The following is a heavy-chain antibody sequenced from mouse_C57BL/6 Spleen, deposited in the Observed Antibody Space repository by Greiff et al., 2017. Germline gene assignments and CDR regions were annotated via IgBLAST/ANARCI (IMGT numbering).Heavy chain of an antibody. V-gene: IGHV1-55*01. CDR2: IYPGSGST. CDR3: ARGITTVGGAY. J-gene: IGHJ3*01. CDR1: GYTFTSYW. D-gene: IGHD1-1*01. Sequence: QVQLKQPGAELVKPGASVKMSCKASGYTFTSYWITWVKQRPGQGLEWIGDIYPGSGSTNYNEKFKSKATLTVDTSSSTAYMQLSSLTSEDSAVYYCARGITTVGGAYWGQGSLVTVSA.